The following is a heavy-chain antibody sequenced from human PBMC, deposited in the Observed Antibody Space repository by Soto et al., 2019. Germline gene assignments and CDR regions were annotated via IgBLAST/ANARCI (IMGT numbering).Heavy chain of an antibody. D-gene: IGHD2-2*01. CDR1: GGSISSYY. J-gene: IGHJ4*02. V-gene: IGHV4-59*08. Sequence: TSETLSLTCTVSGGSISSYYWSWIRQPPGKGLEWIGYIYYSGSTNYNPSLKSRVTISVDTSKNQFSLKLRSVTAADTAVYYCARQRAPGYCSSTSCYEGAYFDYWGQGTLVTVSS. CDR3: ARQRAPGYCSSTSCYEGAYFDY. CDR2: IYYSGST.